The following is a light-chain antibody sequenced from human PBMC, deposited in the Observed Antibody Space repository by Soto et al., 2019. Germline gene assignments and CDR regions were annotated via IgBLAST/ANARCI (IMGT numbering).Light chain of an antibody. J-gene: IGKJ2*01. CDR1: QSIGRF. CDR2: ASS. V-gene: IGKV1-39*01. Sequence: IQLTQSPSSLSASVGDRVTISCRASQSIGRFLNWYQQKPGKAPKLLIYASSTLQGGVPSSFSGSGSGTDFTLTISSLQPDDVATYFCQQSYRTPYTFGQGTKLDIK. CDR3: QQSYRTPYT.